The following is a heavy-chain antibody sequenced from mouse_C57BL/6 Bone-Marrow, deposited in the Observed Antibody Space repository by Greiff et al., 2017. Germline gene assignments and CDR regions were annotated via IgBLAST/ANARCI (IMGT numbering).Heavy chain of an antibody. J-gene: IGHJ4*01. CDR3: ARRGYYVGYYAMDY. V-gene: IGHV1-82*01. CDR2: IYPGDGDT. D-gene: IGHD2-3*01. Sequence: QVQLQQSGPELVKPGASVKISCKASGYAFSSSWMNWVKQRPGKGLEWIGRIYPGDGDTNYNGKFKGKATLTADKSSSTAYMQLSSLTSEDSAVYFCARRGYYVGYYAMDYWGQGTSVTVSS. CDR1: GYAFSSSW.